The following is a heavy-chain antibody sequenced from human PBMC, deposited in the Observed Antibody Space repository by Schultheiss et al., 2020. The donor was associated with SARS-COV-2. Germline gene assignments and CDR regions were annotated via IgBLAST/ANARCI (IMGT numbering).Heavy chain of an antibody. CDR1: GFTFSDYY. Sequence: GGSLRLSCAASGFTFSDYYMNWIRQAPGKGLEWVSYISSSGSTIYYADSVKGRFTISRDNAKNSLYLQMNSLRDEDTAVYYCARDRGYQLLHFDYWGQGTLVTVSS. D-gene: IGHD2-2*01. CDR2: ISSSGSTI. V-gene: IGHV3-11*04. J-gene: IGHJ4*02. CDR3: ARDRGYQLLHFDY.